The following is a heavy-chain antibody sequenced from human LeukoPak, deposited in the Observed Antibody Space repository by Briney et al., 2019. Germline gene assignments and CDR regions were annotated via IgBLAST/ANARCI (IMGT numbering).Heavy chain of an antibody. Sequence: GGSLRLSCAASGVIFSNYGMHWVRQTPGKGLEWVAVMSYGGSNKYYADSVKGRFTISRDNSKNTLYLQMNSLRGEDTAVYYCAKSWSGDLDYLDYWGQGTQVTVSS. CDR3: AKSWSGDLDYLDY. CDR2: MSYGGSNK. V-gene: IGHV3-30*18. J-gene: IGHJ4*02. CDR1: GVIFSNYG. D-gene: IGHD4-17*01.